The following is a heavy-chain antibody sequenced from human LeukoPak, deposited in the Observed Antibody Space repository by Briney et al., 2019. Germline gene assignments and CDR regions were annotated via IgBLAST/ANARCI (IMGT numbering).Heavy chain of an antibody. CDR2: IGSDDSNK. J-gene: IGHJ6*03. Sequence: GGSLRLSCVASGSTFSTYGMHWVRQAPGKGLEWVAKIGSDDSNKHYADSVKGRFTISRDDSKSIAYLQMNSLKTEDTAVYYCTREGNTAITYYYYMDVWGKGTTVTISS. CDR3: TREGNTAITYYYYMDV. V-gene: IGHV3-33*01. D-gene: IGHD5-18*01. CDR1: GSTFSTYG.